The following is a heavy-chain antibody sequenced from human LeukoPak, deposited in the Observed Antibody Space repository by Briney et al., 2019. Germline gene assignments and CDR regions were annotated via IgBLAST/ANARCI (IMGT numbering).Heavy chain of an antibody. CDR3: AELGITMIGGV. V-gene: IGHV3-7*01. D-gene: IGHD3-10*02. Sequence: GGSLRFSCAASGFTFSNCWMTWVRQAPGKGLEWVANINQDGSEKYYVDSVKGRFTISRDNAKNSLYLQMNSLRAEDTAVYYCAELGITMIGGVWGKGTTVTISS. CDR1: GFTFSNCW. CDR2: INQDGSEK. J-gene: IGHJ6*04.